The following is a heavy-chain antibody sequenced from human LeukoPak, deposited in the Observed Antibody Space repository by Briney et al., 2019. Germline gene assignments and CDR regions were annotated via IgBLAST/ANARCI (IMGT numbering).Heavy chain of an antibody. CDR2: IYYSGST. CDR1: GGSISSSSYY. CDR3: ARKGWVFDY. D-gene: IGHD1-26*01. J-gene: IGHJ4*02. Sequence: DPSETLSLTCTVSGGSISSSSYYWGWIRQPPGKGLEWIGSIYYSGSTYYNPSLKSRVTISVDTSKNQFSLKLSSVTAADTAVYYCARKGWVFDYWGQGTLVTVSS. V-gene: IGHV4-39*01.